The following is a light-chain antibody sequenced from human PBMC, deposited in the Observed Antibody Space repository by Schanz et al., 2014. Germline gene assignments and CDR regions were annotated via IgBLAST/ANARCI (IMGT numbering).Light chain of an antibody. Sequence: EIVLTQSPATLSLFPGERATLSCRASQSISSDLAWYQQKPGQAPRLLIFDAFNRATGIPARFSGSGSGTDFTLTISRLEPEDFAVYYCQQYGGSPLTFGGGTKVEIK. CDR3: QQYGGSPLT. V-gene: IGKV3-11*01. CDR1: QSISSD. CDR2: DAF. J-gene: IGKJ4*01.